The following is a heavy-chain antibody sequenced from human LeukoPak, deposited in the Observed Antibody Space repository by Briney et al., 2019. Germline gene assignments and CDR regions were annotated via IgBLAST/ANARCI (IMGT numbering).Heavy chain of an antibody. D-gene: IGHD6-6*01. CDR2: ISGSATNT. Sequence: GGSLRLSCAASGFTFSSYAMSWVRQAPGKGLEWVSAISGSATNTYYADSVKGRFTISRDNSKSTLHLQMNSLRAEDTAVYYCAKDRSIAARRAFDIWGRGTMVTVSS. CDR1: GFTFSSYA. CDR3: AKDRSIAARRAFDI. J-gene: IGHJ3*02. V-gene: IGHV3-23*01.